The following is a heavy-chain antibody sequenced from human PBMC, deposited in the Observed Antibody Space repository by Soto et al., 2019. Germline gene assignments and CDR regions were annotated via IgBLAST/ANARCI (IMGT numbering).Heavy chain of an antibody. V-gene: IGHV4-59*08. CDR2: VYYRGRS. CDR3: VSQRTTVLTQAYFDY. CDR1: GDSISSYY. J-gene: IGHJ4*02. Sequence: SATLSLTCTVTGDSISSYYWTWLWQSPGKGLEWIGSVYYRGRSYSKSSVKSRVTISVDTSKNQFSLNFSSVTASDTALYYCVSQRTTVLTQAYFDYWGPGALVTAPQ. D-gene: IGHD4-17*01.